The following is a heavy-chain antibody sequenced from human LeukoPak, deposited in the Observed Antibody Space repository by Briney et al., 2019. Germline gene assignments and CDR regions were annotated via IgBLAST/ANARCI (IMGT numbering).Heavy chain of an antibody. Sequence: GGSLRLSCAASGFTFSDYGIHWVRQAPGQGLEWVALIWYDGSKKYYADSVKGRFTISRDNTKDTLYLQLNSLRADDTAVYYCARAHSSSSTFDLWGQGTLVTVSS. V-gene: IGHV3-33*01. CDR3: ARAHSSSSTFDL. CDR1: GFTFSDYG. J-gene: IGHJ4*02. CDR2: IWYDGSKK. D-gene: IGHD6-6*01.